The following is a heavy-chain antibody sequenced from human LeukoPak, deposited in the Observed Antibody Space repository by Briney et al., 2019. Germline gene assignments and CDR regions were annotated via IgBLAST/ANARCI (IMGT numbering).Heavy chain of an antibody. V-gene: IGHV3-23*01. CDR3: AKGTLGSCSGVTCYDFDN. D-gene: IGHD2-8*02. CDR1: GYSISSGYY. J-gene: IGHJ4*02. Sequence: ETLSLTCTVSGYSISSGYYWGWIRQAPGKRLEWVSSITGSGRDTYYAGSVKGRITISRDNSRNTLYLQMNSLRAEDTALYYCAKGTLGSCSGVTCYDFDNWGQGTLVTVSS. CDR2: ITGSGRDT.